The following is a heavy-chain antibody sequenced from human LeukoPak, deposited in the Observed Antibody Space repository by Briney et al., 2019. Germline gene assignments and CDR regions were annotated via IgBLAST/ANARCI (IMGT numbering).Heavy chain of an antibody. CDR3: ARDGSVGAFDI. CDR2: IKQDGSEK. CDR1: GFTFSSYW. V-gene: IGHV3-7*01. J-gene: IGHJ3*02. Sequence: GGSLRLSCGASGFTFSSYWMSWVRQAPGKGLEGVANIKQDGSEKYYVDSVKGRFTISRDNAKNSLYLQMNSLRAEDTAVYYCARDGSVGAFDIWGQGTMVTVSS.